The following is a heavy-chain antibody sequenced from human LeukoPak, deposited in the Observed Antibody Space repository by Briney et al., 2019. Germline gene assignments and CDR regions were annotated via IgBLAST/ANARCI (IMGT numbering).Heavy chain of an antibody. CDR2: ISAYNGNT. CDR1: GYTFTSYG. CDR3: ARDQDPTVAEPPCMDV. V-gene: IGHV1-18*01. Sequence: ASVKVSCKAFGYTFTSYGISWVRQAPGQGLEWMGWISAYNGNTNYAQKLQGRVTMTTDTSTSTAYMELRSLRSDDTAVYYCARDQDPTVAEPPCMDVWGQGTTVTVSS. D-gene: IGHD4-11*01. J-gene: IGHJ6*02.